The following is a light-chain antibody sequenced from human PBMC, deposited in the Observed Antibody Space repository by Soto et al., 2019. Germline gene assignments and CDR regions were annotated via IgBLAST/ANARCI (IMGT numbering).Light chain of an antibody. CDR3: QQYNKWPYT. Sequence: EILMTQSPATLSVSPGERATLSCRASQSVTSNLAWYQQKPGQAPRLLIYGASTRATGIPARFSGSGSGTEFTLTISSLQSEDFAVYYCQQYNKWPYTFGQGTKLEIK. J-gene: IGKJ2*01. CDR2: GAS. V-gene: IGKV3-15*01. CDR1: QSVTSN.